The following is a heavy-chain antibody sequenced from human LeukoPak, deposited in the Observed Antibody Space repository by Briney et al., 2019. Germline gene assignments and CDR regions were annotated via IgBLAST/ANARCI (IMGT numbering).Heavy chain of an antibody. Sequence: KPSETLSLTCTVSGGSTSSYYWSWIRQPAGKGLEWIGRIYTSGSTNYNPSLKSRVTMSVDTSKNQFSLKLSSVTAADTAVYYCARGICSGGSCYWFDPWGQGTLVTVSS. J-gene: IGHJ5*02. V-gene: IGHV4-4*07. CDR2: IYTSGST. CDR3: ARGICSGGSCYWFDP. CDR1: GGSTSSYY. D-gene: IGHD2-15*01.